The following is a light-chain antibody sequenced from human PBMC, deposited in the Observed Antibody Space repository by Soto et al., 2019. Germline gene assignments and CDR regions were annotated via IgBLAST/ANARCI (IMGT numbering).Light chain of an antibody. J-gene: IGKJ5*01. Sequence: EIVLTQSPATLSVSPGERATLSCRASQSVKTNLAWYQQKPGQAPRLVMYEASTRATGIPARFSGSGSKTEFTLTISSLQSEDFATYYCQQYNSYSPITFGQGTRLEIK. V-gene: IGKV3-15*01. CDR2: EAS. CDR3: QQYNSYSPIT. CDR1: QSVKTN.